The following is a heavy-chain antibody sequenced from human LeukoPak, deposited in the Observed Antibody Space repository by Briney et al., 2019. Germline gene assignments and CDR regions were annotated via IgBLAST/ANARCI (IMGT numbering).Heavy chain of an antibody. D-gene: IGHD3-16*01. CDR1: GFTFDDYA. CDR3: VITFGGVIY. V-gene: IGHV3-9*01. Sequence: GGSLRLSCAASGFTFDDYAMHWVRQAPGKGLEWVSGISWNSGSIGYADSVKGRFTISRDNAKNSLYLQMNSLRAEDTAVYYCVITFGGVIYWGQGTLVTVSS. CDR2: ISWNSGSI. J-gene: IGHJ4*02.